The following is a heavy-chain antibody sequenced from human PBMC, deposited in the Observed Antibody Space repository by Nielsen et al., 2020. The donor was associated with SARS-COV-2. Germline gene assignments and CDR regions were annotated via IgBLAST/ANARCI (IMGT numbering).Heavy chain of an antibody. Sequence: GGSLRLSCKGSGYIFTNYWIAWVRQMPGKGLEWMGIIYPGDSDTRYSPSFQGQVTIAADKSISTAYLQWSALKASDTAIYYCARQPSDYYGMDVWGQGTTVTVSS. V-gene: IGHV5-51*01. CDR3: ARQPSDYYGMDV. CDR1: GYIFTNYW. CDR2: IYPGDSDT. J-gene: IGHJ6*02.